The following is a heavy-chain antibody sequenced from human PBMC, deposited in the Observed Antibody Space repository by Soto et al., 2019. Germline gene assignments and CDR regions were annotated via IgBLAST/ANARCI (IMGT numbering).Heavy chain of an antibody. Sequence: QITLKESGPTVVKPTETLTLTCTFSGFSRTTSGVGVGWVRQSPGKAPEWLALIYWDDDKRYSTSLNSRLIITKDTSKNQVVVTMANVDPADTATYYCAHRVLRTVFGLVTTTAIYFDFWGPGTPVVVSS. D-gene: IGHD3-3*01. V-gene: IGHV2-5*02. CDR3: AHRVLRTVFGLVTTTAIYFDF. CDR2: IYWDDDK. J-gene: IGHJ4*02. CDR1: GFSRTTSGVG.